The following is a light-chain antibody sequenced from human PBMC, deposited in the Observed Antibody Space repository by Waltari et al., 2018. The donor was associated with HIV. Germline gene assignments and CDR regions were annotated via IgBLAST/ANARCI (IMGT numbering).Light chain of an antibody. V-gene: IGLV1-40*01. CDR3: QSYDSSLSGSGV. CDR2: GNS. J-gene: IGLJ3*02. CDR1: SSNIGAGYA. Sequence: QSVLTQPPSVSGAPGQRVTISCTGSSSNIGAGYAVPWYQQRPGTAPKLLIYGNSNRPSGVPDRFSGSKSGTSASLAITGLQAEDEADYYCQSYDSSLSGSGVFGGGTKLTVL.